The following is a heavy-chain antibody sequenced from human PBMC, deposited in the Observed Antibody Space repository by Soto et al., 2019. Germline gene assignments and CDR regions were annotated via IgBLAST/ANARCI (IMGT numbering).Heavy chain of an antibody. CDR1: GASIRSTY. J-gene: IGHJ5*02. V-gene: IGHV4-59*01. D-gene: IGHD3-3*01. CDR3: ARFYYDFWSGYSTHNWFDP. Sequence: SETLSLTCTVSGASIRSTYWSWIRQSPGKGLEWIGYIYYSGTTNYNPSLKDRVTITVDTSKSQLSLNLTSVTAADTAVYYCARFYYDFWSGYSTHNWFDPWGQGTLVTVSS. CDR2: IYYSGTT.